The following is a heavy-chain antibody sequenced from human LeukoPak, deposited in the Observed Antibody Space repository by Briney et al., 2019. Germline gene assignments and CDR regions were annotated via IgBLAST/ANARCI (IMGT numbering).Heavy chain of an antibody. CDR3: ARARYVNSFYAFDI. V-gene: IGHV4-59*01. CDR2: LSKSGNT. D-gene: IGHD3-9*01. J-gene: IGHJ3*02. Sequence: SETLSLTCTVSGGSISSYYWSWIRLPPGKGLEWIGYLSKSGNTNYSPSLTSRVTIFGDTSKNQFFLKLGSVTAADTAMYYCARARYVNSFYAFDIWGQGTLVTVSS. CDR1: GGSISSYY.